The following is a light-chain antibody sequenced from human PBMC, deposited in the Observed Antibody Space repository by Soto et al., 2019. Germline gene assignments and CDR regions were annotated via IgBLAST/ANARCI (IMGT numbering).Light chain of an antibody. CDR2: ATS. V-gene: IGKV1-12*01. J-gene: IGKJ3*01. CDR1: QGVGGW. CDR3: QQTHSLPLS. Sequence: IQMTQSPSSVSASVGDRVTMTCRASQGVGGWLAWYQQKPGKVPKLLIYATSSLHSGVPSRFSGGGSGTDFTLSISSLQPEDFATYYCQQTHSLPLSFGPGTKVDIK.